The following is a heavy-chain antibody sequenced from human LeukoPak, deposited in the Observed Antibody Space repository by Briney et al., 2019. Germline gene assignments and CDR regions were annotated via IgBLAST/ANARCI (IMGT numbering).Heavy chain of an antibody. CDR1: GYTFTSYG. CDR2: ISAYNGNT. CDR3: AACSGGSCSDWFDP. Sequence: EASVKVSCKASGYTFTSYGISWVRQAPGQGLEWMGWISAYNGNTNYAQKLQGRVTMTTDTSTSTAYMELRSLRSDDTAVYYCAACSGGSCSDWFDPWGQGTLVTVSS. J-gene: IGHJ5*02. D-gene: IGHD2-15*01. V-gene: IGHV1-18*01.